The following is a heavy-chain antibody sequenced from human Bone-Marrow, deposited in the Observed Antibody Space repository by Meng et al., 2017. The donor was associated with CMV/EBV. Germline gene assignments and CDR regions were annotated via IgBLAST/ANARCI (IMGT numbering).Heavy chain of an antibody. D-gene: IGHD6-13*01. Sequence: GGSLRLSCAASGFTFSRYWMSWVRQAPGKGLEWVANIKQDGSEKYYVDSVKGRFTISRDNAKNSLYLQMNSLRAEDTAVYYCASLWYSNSWDPNWGQGTVVTVPS. J-gene: IGHJ4*02. V-gene: IGHV3-7*01. CDR1: GFTFSRYW. CDR2: IKQDGSEK. CDR3: ASLWYSNSWDPN.